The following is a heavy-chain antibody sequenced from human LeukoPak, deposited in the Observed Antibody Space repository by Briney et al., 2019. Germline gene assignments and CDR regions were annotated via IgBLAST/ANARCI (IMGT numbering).Heavy chain of an antibody. CDR2: IYPGDSDT. D-gene: IGHD2-2*01. CDR3: ARAIGYCSSTSCPVDY. J-gene: IGHJ4*02. CDR1: GYSFTSYW. V-gene: IGHV5-51*01. Sequence: GESLKISCKGSGYSFTSYWIGWVRQMPGKGLEWMGIIYPGDSDTRYSPSFQGQVTISADKSISTAYLQWSSLKASDTAMYYCARAIGYCSSTSCPVDYWGQGTLVTVSS.